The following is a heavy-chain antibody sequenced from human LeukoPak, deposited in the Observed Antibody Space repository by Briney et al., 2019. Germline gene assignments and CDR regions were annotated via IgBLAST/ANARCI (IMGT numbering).Heavy chain of an antibody. J-gene: IGHJ4*02. CDR1: GYTFTDYA. V-gene: IGHV1-3*01. D-gene: IGHD5-18*01. CDR2: INADNDNT. CDR3: ARGPDTAMLNF. Sequence: GASVKVSCKASGYTFTDYAIHWVRQAPGQGLEWMGWINADNDNTRYSQKFQGRVTITRDTSANTAYMELSSLRSEDTAVYYCARGPDTAMLNFWGQGTLVTVSS.